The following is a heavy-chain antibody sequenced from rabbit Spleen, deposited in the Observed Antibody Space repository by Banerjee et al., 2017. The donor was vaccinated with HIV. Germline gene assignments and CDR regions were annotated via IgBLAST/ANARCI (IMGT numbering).Heavy chain of an antibody. V-gene: IGHV1S45*01. J-gene: IGHJ4*01. D-gene: IGHD1-1*01. Sequence: QEQLEESGGGLVKPEGSLTLTCKASGVSFNDKDVMCWVRQAPGKGLEWITCIAAGSSDNTYYASWAKGRFTISKTSSTTVTLQMTSLTAADTATYFCARDGGSGWNFNLWGPGTLVTVS. CDR3: ARDGGSGWNFNL. CDR2: IAAGSSDNT. CDR1: GVSFNDKDV.